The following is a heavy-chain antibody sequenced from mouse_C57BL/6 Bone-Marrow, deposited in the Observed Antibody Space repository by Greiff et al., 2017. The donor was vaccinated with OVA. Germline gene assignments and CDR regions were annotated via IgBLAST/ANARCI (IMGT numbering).Heavy chain of an antibody. D-gene: IGHD4-1*01. CDR2: ISSGGSYT. Sequence: EVQRVESGGDLVKPGGSLKLSCAASGFTFSSYGMPWVRQTPDKRLEWVATISSGGSYTYYPDSVKGRFTISRDNAKNTLYLQMSSLKSEDTAMYYCARRNWDSFAYWGQGTLVTVSA. J-gene: IGHJ3*01. CDR3: ARRNWDSFAY. CDR1: GFTFSSYG. V-gene: IGHV5-6*01.